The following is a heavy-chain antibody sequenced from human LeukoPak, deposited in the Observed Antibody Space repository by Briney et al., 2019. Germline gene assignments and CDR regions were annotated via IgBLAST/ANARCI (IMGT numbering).Heavy chain of an antibody. CDR3: ATSLLRYFDWLPTPFDY. Sequence: GESLKISCKGSGYSFTSYWIGWVRQMPGKGLEWMGIIYPGDSDTRYSPSFQGQVTISADKSISTAYLQWSSLKASDTAMYYCATSLLRYFDWLPTPFDYWGQGTLVTVSS. CDR1: GYSFTSYW. CDR2: IYPGDSDT. J-gene: IGHJ4*02. D-gene: IGHD3-9*01. V-gene: IGHV5-51*01.